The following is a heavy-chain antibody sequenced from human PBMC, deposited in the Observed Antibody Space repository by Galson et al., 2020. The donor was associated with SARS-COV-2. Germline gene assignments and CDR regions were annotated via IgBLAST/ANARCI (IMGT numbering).Heavy chain of an antibody. D-gene: IGHD3-16*01. Sequence: SETLSLTCTVSGGSISSGGYYWSWIRQHPGKGLEWIGYIYYSGSTYYNPSLKSRVTISVDTSKNQFSLKLSSVTAADTAVYYCARGGGLRPGGAPDRRGAFDIWGQGTMVTVSS. CDR3: ARGGGLRPGGAPDRRGAFDI. CDR1: GGSISSGGYY. V-gene: IGHV4-31*03. J-gene: IGHJ3*02. CDR2: IYYSGST.